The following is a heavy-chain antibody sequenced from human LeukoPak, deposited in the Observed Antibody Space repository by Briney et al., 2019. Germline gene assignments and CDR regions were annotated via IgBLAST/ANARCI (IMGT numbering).Heavy chain of an antibody. CDR2: IQTDGGDK. Sequence: GGSLRLPCAASGINFRASGMHWVRQAPGMGLEWVTFIQTDGGDKKYAASVAGRFTISRDNSKNTVYLHMSSLRPDDTALYYCAREGGTVVIGRFDYWGQGTLATVSS. J-gene: IGHJ4*02. CDR3: AREGGTVVIGRFDY. V-gene: IGHV3-30*02. CDR1: GINFRASG. D-gene: IGHD2-2*01.